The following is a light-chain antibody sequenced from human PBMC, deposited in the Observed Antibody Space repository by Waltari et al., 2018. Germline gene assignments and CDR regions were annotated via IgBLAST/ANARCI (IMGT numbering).Light chain of an antibody. CDR3: CSYAGSSTSVV. CDR1: SSDVGRYTY. CDR2: DVT. J-gene: IGLJ2*01. Sequence: QSALTQPASVSGSPGQSITLSCTGTSSDVGRYTYVSWYQQHPGKAPKLMIYDVTKRPSGISNRFSGSKSGNTASLTISGLQAEDEADYYCCSYAGSSTSVVFGGGTKLTVL. V-gene: IGLV2-23*02.